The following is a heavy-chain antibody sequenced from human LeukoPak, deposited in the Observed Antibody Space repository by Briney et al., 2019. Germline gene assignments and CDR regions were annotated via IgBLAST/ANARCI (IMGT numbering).Heavy chain of an antibody. J-gene: IGHJ4*02. Sequence: PSETLSLTCTVSGGSISSGSYYWSWIRQPAGKGLEWIGRIHTSGSTNYNPSLKSRVTISVDTSKNQFSLKLSSVTAADTAVYYCASRLLYYYGSGGYLAARFDYWGQGTLVTVSS. D-gene: IGHD3-10*01. CDR3: ASRLLYYYGSGGYLAARFDY. CDR1: GGSISSGSYY. V-gene: IGHV4-61*02. CDR2: IHTSGST.